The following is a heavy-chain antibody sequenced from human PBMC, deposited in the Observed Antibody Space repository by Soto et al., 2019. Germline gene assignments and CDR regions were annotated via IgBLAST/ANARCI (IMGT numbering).Heavy chain of an antibody. V-gene: IGHV3-23*01. CDR3: ASSPASYYDILTGYSPLDAFDI. CDR2: ISGSGGST. D-gene: IGHD3-9*01. J-gene: IGHJ3*02. Sequence: GGSLRLSCAASGFTFSSYAMSWVRQAPGKGLEWVSAISGSGGSTYYADSVKGRFTISRDNSKNTLYLQMTSLRAEDTAVDYCASSPASYYDILTGYSPLDAFDIWGQGTMVTVSS. CDR1: GFTFSSYA.